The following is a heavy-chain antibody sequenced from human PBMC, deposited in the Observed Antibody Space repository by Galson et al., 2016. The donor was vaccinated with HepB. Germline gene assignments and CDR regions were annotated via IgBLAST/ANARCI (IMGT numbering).Heavy chain of an antibody. CDR3: ARTYYDSLIEDNSRKKYGLDI. D-gene: IGHD3-9*01. V-gene: IGHV4-4*01. J-gene: IGHJ3*02. Sequence: ETLSLTCAVSGGSIISNNWWNWVRQPPGKGLEWIGEIFYSGNTNYNPSLKSRVTMFVDKSKNMFSLKLTSVTAADTAVYFCARTYYDSLIEDNSRKKYGLDIWGQGTMVTVSS. CDR2: IFYSGNT. CDR1: GGSIISNNW.